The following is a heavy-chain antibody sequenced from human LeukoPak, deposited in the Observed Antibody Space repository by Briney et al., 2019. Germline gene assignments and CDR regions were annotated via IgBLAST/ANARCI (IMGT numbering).Heavy chain of an antibody. CDR2: ISAYNGNT. J-gene: IGHJ4*02. V-gene: IGHV1-18*04. CDR1: GYTFTGYY. Sequence: ASVKVSCKASGYTFTGYYMHWVRQAPGQGLEWMGWISAYNGNTNYAQKLQGRVTMTTDTSTSTAYMELRSLRSDDTAVYYCARDPPTYYYDSSGSSRLDYWGQGTLVTVSS. CDR3: ARDPPTYYYDSSGSSRLDY. D-gene: IGHD3-22*01.